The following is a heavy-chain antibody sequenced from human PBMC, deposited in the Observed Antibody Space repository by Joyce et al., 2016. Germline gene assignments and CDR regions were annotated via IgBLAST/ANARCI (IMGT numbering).Heavy chain of an antibody. J-gene: IGHJ4*02. D-gene: IGHD3-3*01. V-gene: IGHV4-59*01. CDR3: ARGNDYDYWSGYEAHYFDY. Sequence: QVLLQESGPGLVKPSETLSLSCTVSGGSISSYYWSWIRQPPGKGLAWIGYINHRGRTNYNPSLKSRVTISVDTSKNEFSLKMTSVTAADTADYYCARGNDYDYWSGYEAHYFDYWGQGTLVTVSS. CDR2: INHRGRT. CDR1: GGSISSYY.